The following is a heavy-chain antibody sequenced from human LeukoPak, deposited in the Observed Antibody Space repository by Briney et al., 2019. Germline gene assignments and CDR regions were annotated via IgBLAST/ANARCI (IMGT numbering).Heavy chain of an antibody. D-gene: IGHD2-15*01. Sequence: AASVKVSCKASGYTLTSFSISWVRQAPGHGLEWMGWISAYNCYKDYAQKLQGRVTMTTETSTNTAYMELRSLRSDDTAVYYCVRGDCSGVSCYLPEYFRHWGQGTLVTVSS. J-gene: IGHJ1*01. V-gene: IGHV1-18*01. CDR2: ISAYNCYK. CDR1: GYTLTSFS. CDR3: VRGDCSGVSCYLPEYFRH.